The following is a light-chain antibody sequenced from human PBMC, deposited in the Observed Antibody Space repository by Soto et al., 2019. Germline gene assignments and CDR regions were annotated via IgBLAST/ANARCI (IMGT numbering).Light chain of an antibody. CDR1: QTISRNY. Sequence: EVVLSRSPLSLPVTPGEPATVSCRASQTISRNYLAWSQKKPFQAPSLLIYDASSRASGVPARFSGGGSGTDFTLPTSSLEPADFAVYYCQQRSNWPPITFGQGTRLEIK. V-gene: IGKV3-11*01. CDR2: DAS. J-gene: IGKJ5*01. CDR3: QQRSNWPPIT.